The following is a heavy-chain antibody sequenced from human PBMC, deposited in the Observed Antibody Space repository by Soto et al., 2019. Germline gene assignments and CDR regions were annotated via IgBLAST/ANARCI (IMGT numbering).Heavy chain of an antibody. CDR3: ARSFGWYAIDQ. J-gene: IGHJ4*02. Sequence: QMQLQESGPGLVKASETLSLTCAVSGASISSEQYWTWVRQPPGKGLEWIGDIHHSGSTNNNPSLRSRLIMSVDTSKNQFSLNLKSVTAADTAVYYCARSFGWYAIDQWGQGTLVTVSS. CDR2: IHHSGST. V-gene: IGHV4-4*02. D-gene: IGHD6-19*01. CDR1: GASISSEQY.